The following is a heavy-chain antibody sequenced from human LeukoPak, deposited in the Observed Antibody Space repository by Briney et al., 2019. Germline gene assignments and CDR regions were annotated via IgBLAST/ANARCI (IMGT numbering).Heavy chain of an antibody. CDR3: ARERRSYNRHLVVVAARRQPLPPADAFDI. CDR1: VGSFSGYY. V-gene: IGHV4-34*01. CDR2: INHSGST. Sequence: ASETLSLTCAVYVGSFSGYYWSWIRQPPGKGLEWIGEINHSGSTNYNPSLKSRVTISVDTSKNQFSLKLSSVTAADTAVYYCARERRSYNRHLVVVAARRQPLPPADAFDIWGQGTMVTVSS. J-gene: IGHJ3*02. D-gene: IGHD2-15*01.